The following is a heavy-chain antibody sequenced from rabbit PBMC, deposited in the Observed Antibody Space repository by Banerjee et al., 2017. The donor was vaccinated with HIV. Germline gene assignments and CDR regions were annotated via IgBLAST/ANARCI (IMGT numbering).Heavy chain of an antibody. D-gene: IGHD6-1*01. J-gene: IGHJ4*01. CDR1: GFSFSSNYY. V-gene: IGHV1S40*01. Sequence: QSLEESGGDLVKPGASLTLTCTVSGFSFSSNYYMCWVRQAPGKGLEWIACIYAGSSDSTYYATWAKGRFTISKTSSTTVTLQMTSLTAADTATYFCARVIGGSGYAMDLWGPGTLVTVS. CDR3: ARVIGGSGYAMDL. CDR2: IYAGSSDST.